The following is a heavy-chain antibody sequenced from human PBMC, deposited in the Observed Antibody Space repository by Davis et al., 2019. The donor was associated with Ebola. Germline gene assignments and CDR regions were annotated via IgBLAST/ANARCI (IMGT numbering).Heavy chain of an antibody. CDR3: AKEALRFSRSTLAWFDP. V-gene: IGHV4-39*07. D-gene: IGHD3-3*01. CDR2: IYYSGST. J-gene: IGHJ5*02. Sequence: GSLRLSCTVSGGSISSSSYYWGWIRQPPGKGLEWIGSIYYSGSTYYNPSLESRVTISVDTSKNQFSLNMYSMTAADTAVYYCAKEALRFSRSTLAWFDPWGQGILVTVSS. CDR1: GGSISSSSYY.